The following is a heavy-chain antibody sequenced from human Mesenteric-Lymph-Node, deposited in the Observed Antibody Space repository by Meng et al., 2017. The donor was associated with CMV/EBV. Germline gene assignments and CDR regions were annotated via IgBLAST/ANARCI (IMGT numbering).Heavy chain of an antibody. D-gene: IGHD1-7*01. V-gene: IGHV4-34*01. J-gene: IGHJ4*02. CDR1: GGPFSGYQ. Sequence: SETLSLTCAVSGGPFSGYQWSWIRQPPGKGLEWIGSINQIESSHYNPSLQSRVTISVDTSKNQLSLRVNSVTAADTAVYYCARSPNWNYEDYWGQGTLVTVSS. CDR2: INQIESS. CDR3: ARSPNWNYEDY.